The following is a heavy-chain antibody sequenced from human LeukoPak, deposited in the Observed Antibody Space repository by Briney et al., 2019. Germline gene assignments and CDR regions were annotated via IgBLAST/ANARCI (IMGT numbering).Heavy chain of an antibody. CDR1: GGTFSSYA. V-gene: IGHV1-69*04. CDR3: ARDDFWSGYYTAS. Sequence: GASVKVSCKASGGTFSSYAIIWVRQAPGQGLEWMGRIIPILGIANYAQKFQGRVTITADKSTSTAYMELSSLRSEDTAVYYCARDDFWSGYYTASWGQGTLVTVSS. D-gene: IGHD3-3*01. J-gene: IGHJ4*02. CDR2: IIPILGIA.